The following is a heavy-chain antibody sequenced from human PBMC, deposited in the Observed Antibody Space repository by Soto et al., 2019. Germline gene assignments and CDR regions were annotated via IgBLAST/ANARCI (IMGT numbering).Heavy chain of an antibody. CDR3: ARARGPPYSSAPFDY. D-gene: IGHD6-19*01. CDR2: TYYRSKWYN. J-gene: IGHJ4*02. CDR1: GDSVSSNSAA. Sequence: TLSVTCVISGDSVSSNSAAWNWIRQSPSRGLEWLGRTYYRSKWYNDYAVSVKSRITINPDTSKNQFSLQLNSVTPEDTAVYYCARARGPPYSSAPFDYWGQGTLVPVSP. V-gene: IGHV6-1*01.